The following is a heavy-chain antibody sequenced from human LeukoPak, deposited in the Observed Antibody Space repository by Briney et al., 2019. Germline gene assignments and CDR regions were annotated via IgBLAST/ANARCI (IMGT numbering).Heavy chain of an antibody. CDR3: ARSPYPFPYSSSSDAFDI. CDR1: GFTFSSYS. CDR2: ISSSSSTI. Sequence: PGGSLRLSCAACGFTFSSYSMNWVRQAPGKGLEWVSYISSSSSTIYYADSVKGRFTISRDNAKNSLYLQMNSLRDEDTAVYYCARSPYPFPYSSSSDAFDIWGQGTMVTVSS. D-gene: IGHD6-6*01. V-gene: IGHV3-48*02. J-gene: IGHJ3*02.